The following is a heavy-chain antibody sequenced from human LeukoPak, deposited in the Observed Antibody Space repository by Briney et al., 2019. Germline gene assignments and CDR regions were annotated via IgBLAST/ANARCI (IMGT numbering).Heavy chain of an antibody. J-gene: IGHJ6*02. V-gene: IGHV1-8*01. CDR3: ASSQLYYDILTGYYSDYYYGMDV. D-gene: IGHD3-9*01. CDR1: GYTFTSYD. Sequence: ASVKVSCKASGYTFTSYDINWVRQATGQGLEWMGWMNPNSGNTGYAQKFQGRVTMTRNTSISTAYMELSSLRSEDTAVYYCASSQLYYDILTGYYSDYYYGMDVWGQGTTVTVSS. CDR2: MNPNSGNT.